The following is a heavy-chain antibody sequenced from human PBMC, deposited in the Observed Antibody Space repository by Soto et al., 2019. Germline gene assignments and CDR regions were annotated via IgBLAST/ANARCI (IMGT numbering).Heavy chain of an antibody. Sequence: EVQLVESGGGLVQPGGSLRLSCAASGFTFSSYSMNWVRQAPGKGLEWVSYISSSSSTIYYADSVKGRFTISRDNAKNSLYLQMNSLRAEDTAVYYCARDLDSISFECYFDYWAQGTMVTVSS. V-gene: IGHV3-48*01. CDR1: GFTFSSYS. CDR2: ISSSSSTI. CDR3: ARDLDSISFECYFDY. J-gene: IGHJ4*02. D-gene: IGHD6-6*01.